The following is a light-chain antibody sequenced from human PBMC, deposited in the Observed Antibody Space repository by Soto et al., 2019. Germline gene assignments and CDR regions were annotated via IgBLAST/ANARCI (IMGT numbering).Light chain of an antibody. J-gene: IGLJ1*01. V-gene: IGLV2-14*01. CDR1: SSDVGGYNY. Sequence: LTQPASVSGSPGQSITISCTGTSSDVGGYNYVSWYQQHPGKAPKLMIYDVSNRPSGVSNRFSGSKSGNTASLTISGLQAEDEADYYCSSYTSSSLYVFGTGTKVTVL. CDR3: SSYTSSSLYV. CDR2: DVS.